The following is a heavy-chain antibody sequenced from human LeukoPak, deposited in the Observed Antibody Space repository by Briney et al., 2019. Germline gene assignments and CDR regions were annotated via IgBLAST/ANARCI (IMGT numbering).Heavy chain of an antibody. CDR2: ISAYNGNT. Sequence: ASLKVSCKASGYSFSSYGSSGVRQAPGQGLEWMGWISAYNGNTNYAQKLQGRVTMTTDTSTSTAYMELRSLRSDDTAVYYCATGGYPPAAFDIWGQGTMVTVSS. J-gene: IGHJ3*02. CDR3: ATGGYPPAAFDI. CDR1: GYSFSSYG. D-gene: IGHD6-13*01. V-gene: IGHV1-18*01.